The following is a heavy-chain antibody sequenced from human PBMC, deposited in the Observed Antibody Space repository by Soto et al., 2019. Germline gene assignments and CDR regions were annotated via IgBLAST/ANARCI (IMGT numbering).Heavy chain of an antibody. CDR3: ARDLVLVLEYSSPPLPYSGMEF. J-gene: IGHJ6*02. D-gene: IGHD6-6*01. V-gene: IGHV3-11*01. Sequence: GGSLRLSCAASGFTFSDYYMNWIRQAPGKGLEWVSYITSSGRTTYYADSVKGRFTISRDNAKNSLYLQMNSLRAEDTAVYYCARDLVLVLEYSSPPLPYSGMEFGGQGTTDTVSS. CDR2: ITSSGRTT. CDR1: GFTFSDYY.